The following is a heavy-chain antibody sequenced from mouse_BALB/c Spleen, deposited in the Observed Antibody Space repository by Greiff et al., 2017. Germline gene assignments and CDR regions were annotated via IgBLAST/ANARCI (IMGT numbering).Heavy chain of an antibody. CDR1: GYTFTDYN. V-gene: IGHV1S29*02. Sequence: EVKLVESGPELVKPGASVKISCKASGYTFTDYNMHWVKQSHGKSLEWIGYIYPYNGGTGYNQKFKSKATLTVDNSSSTAYMELRSLTSEDSAVYYCARDGSSPFDYWGQGTTLTVSS. CDR2: IYPYNGGT. D-gene: IGHD1-1*01. CDR3: ARDGSSPFDY. J-gene: IGHJ2*01.